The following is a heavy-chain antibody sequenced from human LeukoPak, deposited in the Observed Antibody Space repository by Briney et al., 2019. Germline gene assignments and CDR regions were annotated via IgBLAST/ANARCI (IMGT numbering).Heavy chain of an antibody. CDR1: GFTFSNAW. CDR2: IKSKTDGGTT. J-gene: IGHJ4*02. V-gene: IGHV3-15*01. CDR3: TTNYYYDSSGYLDY. D-gene: IGHD3-22*01. Sequence: GGSLRLSCAASGFTFSNAWMSWVRQAPGKGLEWVGRIKSKTDGGTTDYAAPVKGRFTISRDDSKNTLYLQMNSLKTEDTAVYYCTTNYYYDSSGYLDYWGQETLVTVSS.